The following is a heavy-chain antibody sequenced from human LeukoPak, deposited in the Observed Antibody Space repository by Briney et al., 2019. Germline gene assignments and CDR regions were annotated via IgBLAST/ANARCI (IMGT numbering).Heavy chain of an antibody. CDR1: GFSFSSYG. CDR2: ISGSGGST. Sequence: PGGSLRLSCAASGFSFSSYGMSWVRQAPGKGLEWVSGISGSGGSTYYADSVKGRFTISRDNSKNTLDLQMNSLRAEDTAVYYCAKDGTTSRGRYCSSNSCYYFDHWGQGTLVTVSS. V-gene: IGHV3-23*01. CDR3: AKDGTTSRGRYCSSNSCYYFDH. J-gene: IGHJ4*02. D-gene: IGHD2-2*01.